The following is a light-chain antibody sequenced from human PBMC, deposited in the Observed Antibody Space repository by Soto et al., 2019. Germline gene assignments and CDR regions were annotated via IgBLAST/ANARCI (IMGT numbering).Light chain of an antibody. CDR1: QSVSSY. J-gene: IGKJ2*01. Sequence: EIVLTQSPAALSLSPGDTATLSCRASQSVSSYLAWYQQKPGQAPRLLIYDASNRATGIPARFSGSGSGTDFTHNIGSLEAEDFAVYYCQQRNNWPRTLGQGTNVEIK. CDR2: DAS. CDR3: QQRNNWPRT. V-gene: IGKV3-11*01.